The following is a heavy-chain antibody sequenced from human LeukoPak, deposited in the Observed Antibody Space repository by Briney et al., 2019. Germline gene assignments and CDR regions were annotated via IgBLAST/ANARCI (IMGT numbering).Heavy chain of an antibody. J-gene: IGHJ6*03. CDR2: VNWNGGTT. CDR3: ARSARTGTLVPAALSDTRYYFYYYMDV. CDR1: GFTFGEYA. D-gene: IGHD2-2*01. V-gene: IGHV3-20*04. Sequence: PGGSLRLSCAASGFTFGEYAMSWVRQVPGKGLEWVSCVNWNGGTTAYADSVQGRFTVSRDSANNSLYLQMNSLRAEDTALYYCARSARTGTLVPAALSDTRYYFYYYMDVWGKGTTVTVSS.